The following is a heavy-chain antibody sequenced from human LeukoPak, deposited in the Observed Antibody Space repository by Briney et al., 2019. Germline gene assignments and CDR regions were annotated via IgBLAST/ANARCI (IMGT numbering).Heavy chain of an antibody. CDR3: ARDRLIDY. V-gene: IGHV3-21*01. Sequence: GGSLRLSCAASGFTFSTYPMNWVRQAPGKGLEWVSSISSGGSYIYYADSVKGRFTISRDNAKNSPHLQMNSLRAEDTAVYYCARDRLIDYWGQGTLVTVSS. CDR1: GFTFSTYP. J-gene: IGHJ4*02. D-gene: IGHD4/OR15-4a*01. CDR2: ISSGGSYI.